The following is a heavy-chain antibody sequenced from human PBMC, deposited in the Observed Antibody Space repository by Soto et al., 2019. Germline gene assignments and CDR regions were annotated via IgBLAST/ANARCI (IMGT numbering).Heavy chain of an antibody. CDR2: IYYSGST. Sequence: PSETLSLTCTVSGGSVSSGSYYWGWFRQPPGKGLEWVGYIYYSGSTTYSPSLKSRVTISVYTSKNQFSLKLDSVTAADTAVYYCARLGGYYQAFDQWGQGSLVTVSS. CDR1: GGSVSSGSYY. CDR3: ARLGGYYQAFDQ. D-gene: IGHD3-22*01. J-gene: IGHJ4*02. V-gene: IGHV4-61*01.